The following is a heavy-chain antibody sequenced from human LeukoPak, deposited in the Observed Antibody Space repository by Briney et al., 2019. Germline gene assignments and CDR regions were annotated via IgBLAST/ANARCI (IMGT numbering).Heavy chain of an antibody. J-gene: IGHJ4*02. CDR3: ASPHSSGYLDY. CDR2: IYSGGST. V-gene: IGHV3-66*01. D-gene: IGHD3-22*01. CDR1: GFTVSSNY. Sequence: PGGSLRLSCAASGFTVSSNYMSWVRQAPGKGLEWVSVIYSGGSTYYADSVKGRFTISRDNSKNTLYLQMNSLRAEDTAVYYCASPHSSGYLDYRGQGTLVTVSS.